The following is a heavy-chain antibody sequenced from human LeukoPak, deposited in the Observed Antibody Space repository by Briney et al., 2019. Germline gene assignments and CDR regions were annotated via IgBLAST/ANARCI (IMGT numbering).Heavy chain of an antibody. D-gene: IGHD3-16*01. CDR1: GYTFTSYD. V-gene: IGHV1-8*01. J-gene: IGHJ6*03. Sequence: ASVKVSCKASGYTFTSYDINWVRQATGQGLEWMGWMNPNSGNTGYAQKFQGRVTMTRNTSISTAYMELSSLRSEDTAVYYCARVLVLGPGGIYYYYMDVWGKGTTVTISS. CDR2: MNPNSGNT. CDR3: ARVLVLGPGGIYYYYMDV.